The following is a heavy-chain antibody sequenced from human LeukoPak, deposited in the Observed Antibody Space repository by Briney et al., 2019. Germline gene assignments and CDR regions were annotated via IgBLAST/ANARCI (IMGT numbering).Heavy chain of an antibody. CDR3: ATRPLYGGIDF. J-gene: IGHJ4*02. V-gene: IGHV3-64*01. CDR1: GFTFSSYA. CDR2: ISSNGGST. Sequence: PGGSLRLSCAASGFTFSSYAMHRVRQAPRKGLEYVSAISSNGGSTYYANSVKGRFTISRDNSKNTLYLQINSLRAEDTAVYYCATRPLYGGIDFWGQGTLVTVSS. D-gene: IGHD4-23*01.